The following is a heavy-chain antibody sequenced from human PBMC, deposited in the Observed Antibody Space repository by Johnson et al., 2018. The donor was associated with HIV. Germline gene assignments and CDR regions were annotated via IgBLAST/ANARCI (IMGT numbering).Heavy chain of an antibody. J-gene: IGHJ3*02. D-gene: IGHD5-18*01. CDR1: GITVSSNY. CDR2: IFSVGNT. Sequence: VLLVESGGGLVQPGGSLRLSCAASGITVSSNYMSWVRQAPGKGLEWVSLIFSVGNTYYADSVKGRFTISRDNSNNMVYLQMDSLRPEDTAVYYCARDGRDLVTRGAFVIWGQGTVVTVSS. V-gene: IGHV3-66*02. CDR3: ARDGRDLVTRGAFVI.